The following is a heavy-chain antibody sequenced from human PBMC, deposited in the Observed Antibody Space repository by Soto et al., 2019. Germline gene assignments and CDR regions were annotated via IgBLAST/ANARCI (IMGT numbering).Heavy chain of an antibody. CDR1: GFKFTDYW. D-gene: IGHD3-3*01. CDR2: IDRDGSKT. CDR3: VRDFAEFDF. J-gene: IGHJ4*02. V-gene: IGHV3-7*04. Sequence: EVQIVESGGGLVQPGWSLRLSCGTSGFKFTDYWMTWVRQAPGKGLEWVANIDRDGSKTYYLDSVRGRFTISRNSAGDSVYRQLDKLRIEDTAVYYGVRDFAEFDFWGQGTLVTVS.